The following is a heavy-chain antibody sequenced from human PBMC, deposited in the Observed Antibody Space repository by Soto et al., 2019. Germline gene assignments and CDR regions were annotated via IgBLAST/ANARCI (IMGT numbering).Heavy chain of an antibody. D-gene: IGHD2-8*01. Sequence: GGSLRLSCAASGFTFSSYSMNWVRQAPGKGLEWVSSISSSSYIYYADSVKGRFTISRDNAKNSLYLQMNSLRAEDTAVYYCARGKSMLYFDYWGQGTLVTVSS. V-gene: IGHV3-21*01. CDR2: ISSSSYI. CDR3: ARGKSMLYFDY. J-gene: IGHJ4*02. CDR1: GFTFSSYS.